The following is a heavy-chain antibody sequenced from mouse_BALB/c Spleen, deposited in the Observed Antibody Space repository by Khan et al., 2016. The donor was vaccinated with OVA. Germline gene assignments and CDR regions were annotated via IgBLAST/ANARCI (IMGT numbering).Heavy chain of an antibody. J-gene: IGHJ3*01. CDR2: IDPFSGGT. V-gene: IGHV1S135*01. CDR3: TRHGYVAWFTY. CDR1: GYSFTSYY. Sequence: EVQLQQSGPDLMKPGASVKISCKASGYSFTSYYIHWVMQTHGKSLEWIGYIDPFSGGTTYNQKFKGKATLTVEKSSSKAYIHLSNLTFEDSAVYYCTRHGYVAWFTYWGQGTLVTVSA. D-gene: IGHD2-2*01.